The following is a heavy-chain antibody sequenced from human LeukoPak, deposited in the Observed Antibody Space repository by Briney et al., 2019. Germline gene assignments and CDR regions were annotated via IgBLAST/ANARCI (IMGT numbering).Heavy chain of an antibody. V-gene: IGHV1-69*01. J-gene: IGHJ4*02. CDR2: IIPIFGTA. CDR3: ARQLRGEAVAGHLQPFDY. Sequence: ASVKVSCKASGGTFSSYAISWVRQAPGQGLEWMGGIIPIFGTANYAQKFQGRVTITADESTSTAYMELSSLRSEDTAVYFCARQLRGEAVAGHLQPFDYWGQGTLVTVSS. D-gene: IGHD6-19*01. CDR1: GGTFSSYA.